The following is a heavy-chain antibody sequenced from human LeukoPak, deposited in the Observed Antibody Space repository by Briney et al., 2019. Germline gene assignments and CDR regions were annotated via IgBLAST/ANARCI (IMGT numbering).Heavy chain of an antibody. Sequence: SETLSLTCTVSGGSISSYYWSWIRQPPGKGLEWIGYIYYSGSTNYNPSLKSRVSISVDTSKNQFSLKLSSVTAADTAVYYRARDWWFDPWGQGTLVTVSS. J-gene: IGHJ5*02. CDR1: GGSISSYY. CDR3: ARDWWFDP. V-gene: IGHV4-59*01. CDR2: IYYSGST.